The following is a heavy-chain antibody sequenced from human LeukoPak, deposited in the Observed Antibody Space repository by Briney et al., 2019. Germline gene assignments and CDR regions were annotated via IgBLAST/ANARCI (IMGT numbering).Heavy chain of an antibody. D-gene: IGHD5-12*01. CDR3: VKEVVATIPPL. V-gene: IGHV3-23*03. Sequence: PGGSLRLSCAASGFTFTTYWMSWVRQAPGKGLEWVSVIYSGGSTYYADSVKGRFTISRDNSKNTLFLQMNSLRAEDTAVYYCVKEVVATIPPLWGQGTLVTVSS. CDR1: GFTFTTYW. CDR2: IYSGGST. J-gene: IGHJ4*02.